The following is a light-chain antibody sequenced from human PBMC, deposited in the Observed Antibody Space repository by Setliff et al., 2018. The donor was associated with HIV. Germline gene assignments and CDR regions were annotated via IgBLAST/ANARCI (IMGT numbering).Light chain of an antibody. CDR2: ENN. Sequence: QSALAQPPSVSGDPGRGVTISCTGTNSNIGAGYNVHWYQQPPGTAPKLLIYENNNRPSGVPARFSGSKSGTSASLRITGLQPEDEANYYCQSYDIRLSGPLFGGGTKVTVL. V-gene: IGLV1-40*01. J-gene: IGLJ2*01. CDR3: QSYDIRLSGPL. CDR1: NSNIGAGYN.